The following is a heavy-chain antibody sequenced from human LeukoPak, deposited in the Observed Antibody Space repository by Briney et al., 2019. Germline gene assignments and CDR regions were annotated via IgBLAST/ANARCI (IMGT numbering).Heavy chain of an antibody. CDR2: ITPSGST. V-gene: IGHV4-39*07. CDR1: GXSISNSSSY. J-gene: IGHJ4*02. D-gene: IGHD3-22*01. CDR3: ASSFYYDSRDY. Sequence: PSETLSLTCTVSGXSISNSSSYWGWIRQPPGKGLEWIGEITPSGSTNYNPSLKSRVSISIDTSKKKLSLRLTSVTAADSAVYYCASSFYYDSRDYWGQGTLVTVSS.